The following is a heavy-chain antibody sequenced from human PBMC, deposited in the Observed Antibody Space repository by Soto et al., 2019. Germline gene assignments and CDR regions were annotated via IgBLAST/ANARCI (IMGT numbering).Heavy chain of an antibody. D-gene: IGHD4-4*01. CDR2: IFYTGTT. CDR1: GSSITSHNW. CDR3: ARDGDGRMTTNPYDYNGMDV. J-gene: IGHJ6*02. Sequence: TLSLTCAVPGSSITSHNWWVWIRQPPLKGLEWLAYIFYTGTTYYNQYRKSRLTISVDTAKDQFYLKLSSVTAADTDVYYRARDGDGRMTTNPYDYNGMDVWGPGTTVTVSS. V-gene: IGHV4-28*03.